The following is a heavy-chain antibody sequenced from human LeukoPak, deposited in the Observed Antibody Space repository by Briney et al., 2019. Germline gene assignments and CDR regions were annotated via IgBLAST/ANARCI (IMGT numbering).Heavy chain of an antibody. J-gene: IGHJ5*02. CDR3: AREDYDILTGPSINMNWFDP. D-gene: IGHD3-9*01. V-gene: IGHV4-39*07. CDR2: IYYSGST. CDR1: GGSISSSSYY. Sequence: SETLSLTCTVSGGSISSSSYYWGWIRQPPGKGLEWIGSIYYSGSTYYNPSLKSRVTISVDTSKNQFSLKLSSVTAADTAVYYCAREDYDILTGPSINMNWFDPWGQGTLVTVSS.